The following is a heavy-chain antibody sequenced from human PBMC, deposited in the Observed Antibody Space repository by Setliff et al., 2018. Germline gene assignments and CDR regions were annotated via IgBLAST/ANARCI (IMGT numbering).Heavy chain of an antibody. Sequence: GGSLRLSCAASGFTFDDYAMHWVRQAPGEGLEWVFLISWDGGSTYYADSGKGRFTISRDNSKNSLYLQMNSLRAEDTALYYCAKDSQPGIAAAAPDYWGQGTLVTVS. CDR3: AKDSQPGIAAAAPDY. J-gene: IGHJ4*02. V-gene: IGHV3-43D*03. CDR1: GFTFDDYA. CDR2: ISWDGGST. D-gene: IGHD6-13*01.